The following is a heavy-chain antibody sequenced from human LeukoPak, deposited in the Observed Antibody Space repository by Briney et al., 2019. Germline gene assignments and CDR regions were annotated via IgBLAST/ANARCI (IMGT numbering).Heavy chain of an antibody. Sequence: GGSLRLSCAASGFTFSSYGMHWVRQAPGKGLEWVAFIRYDGSNKYYADSVKGRFTISRDNSKNTLYLQMDSLRAEDTAVYYCAKERDTAMVTIDYWGQGTLVTVSS. J-gene: IGHJ4*02. CDR1: GFTFSSYG. CDR3: AKERDTAMVTIDY. D-gene: IGHD5-18*01. CDR2: IRYDGSNK. V-gene: IGHV3-30*02.